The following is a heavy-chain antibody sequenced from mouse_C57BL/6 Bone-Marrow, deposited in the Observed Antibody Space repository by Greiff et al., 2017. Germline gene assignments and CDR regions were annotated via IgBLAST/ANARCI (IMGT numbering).Heavy chain of an antibody. J-gene: IGHJ3*01. D-gene: IGHD2-2*01. CDR3: ARVGYDWFAD. CDR1: GYTFTSYG. V-gene: IGHV1-81*01. Sequence: VQLQQSGAELARPGASVKLSCKASGYTFTSYGISWVKQRTGQGLEWIGEIYPRSGNTYYNEKFKGKATLTADKSSSTAYMELRSLTYEDSAVYFCARVGYDWFADWGQGTLVTVSA. CDR2: IYPRSGNT.